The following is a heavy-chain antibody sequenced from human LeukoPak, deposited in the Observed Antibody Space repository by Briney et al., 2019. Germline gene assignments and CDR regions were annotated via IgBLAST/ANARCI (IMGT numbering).Heavy chain of an antibody. V-gene: IGHV3-23*01. J-gene: IGHJ4*02. D-gene: IGHD6-19*01. Sequence: PGGSLRLSCAASGFTFSSYAMSWVRQAPGKGLEWVSAISGSGGSTYYADSVKGRFTISRDNSKNTLYLQMNSLRAEDTAVYYCAKPRSSGQEWGYFDYWGQGTLVTVSS. CDR1: GFTFSSYA. CDR3: AKPRSSGQEWGYFDY. CDR2: ISGSGGST.